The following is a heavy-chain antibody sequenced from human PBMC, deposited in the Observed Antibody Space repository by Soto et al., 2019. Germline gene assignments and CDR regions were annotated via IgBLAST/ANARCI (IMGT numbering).Heavy chain of an antibody. V-gene: IGHV4-61*01. CDR2: VYYSGST. CDR1: GASVSSGSYY. J-gene: IGHJ6*02. Sequence: SETLSLTCTVSGASVSSGSYYWSWIRQPPGKGLEWIGFVYYSGSTNYNPSLKSRVTISVDTSKNQFSLNLNSVTTADTAVYYCARDRSGISYYYGMDVWGQGTTVTVPS. CDR3: ARDRSGISYYYGMDV.